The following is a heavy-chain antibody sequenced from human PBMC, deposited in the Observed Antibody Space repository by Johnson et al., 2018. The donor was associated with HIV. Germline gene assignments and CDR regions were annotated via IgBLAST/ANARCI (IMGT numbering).Heavy chain of an antibody. J-gene: IGHJ3*02. V-gene: IGHV3-20*04. CDR3: ARGLKDIGAADGLDNDAFDM. CDR1: GFTFDDYG. Sequence: VQLVESGGGVVQPGRSLRLSCAASGFTFDDYGMSWVRPAPGKGLEWVSGINWNSGSIGYADSVNGRFTISRYDSQAMLSLQMDSLRAEDSALYYCARGLKDIGAADGLDNDAFDMWGQGTLVTVS. CDR2: INWNSGSI. D-gene: IGHD6-25*01.